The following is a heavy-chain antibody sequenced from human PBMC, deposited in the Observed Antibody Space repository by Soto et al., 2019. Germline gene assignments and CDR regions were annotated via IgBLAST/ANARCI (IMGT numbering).Heavy chain of an antibody. Sequence: QPGGSLRLSCAASGLEVSYNYMNWVRQAPGKGLEWVSVLYNSETTYYAESVKGRFTISRDTVKNTVYLEMNNLRVDDTAVYYCARDKTQGAGWFDPWGRGTLVTVPS. J-gene: IGHJ5*02. CDR1: GLEVSYNY. V-gene: IGHV3-53*01. CDR2: LYNSETT. CDR3: ARDKTQGAGWFDP.